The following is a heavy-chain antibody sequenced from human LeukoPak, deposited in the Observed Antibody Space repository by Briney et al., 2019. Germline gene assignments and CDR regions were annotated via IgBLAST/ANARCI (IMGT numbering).Heavy chain of an antibody. CDR1: GGSISSSSYY. J-gene: IGHJ4*02. V-gene: IGHV4-39*01. D-gene: IGHD3-22*01. CDR2: IYYSGST. CDR3: ERRGYYDSSGYYTSPIDY. Sequence: SETLSLTCTVSGGSISSSSYYWGWIRQPPGKGLEWIGSIYYSGSTYYNPSLKSRVTISVDTSKNQFSLKLSSVTAADTAVYYCERRGYYDSSGYYTSPIDYWGQGTLVTVSS.